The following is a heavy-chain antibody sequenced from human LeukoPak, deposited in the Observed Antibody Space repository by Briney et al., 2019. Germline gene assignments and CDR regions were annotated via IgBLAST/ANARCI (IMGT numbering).Heavy chain of an antibody. J-gene: IGHJ5*02. CDR1: GYTFSTYS. Sequence: ASVKVSCKTSGYTFSTYSLSWVRQAPGQGLEWMGWISGNRGKTHYAQKFQDRVTLTTDTSSTTAFMELRSLRSDDTAMYYCARNAGSYFEFAPWGQGTLVTVSS. CDR2: ISGNRGKT. V-gene: IGHV1-18*01. CDR3: ARNAGSYFEFAP. D-gene: IGHD1-26*01.